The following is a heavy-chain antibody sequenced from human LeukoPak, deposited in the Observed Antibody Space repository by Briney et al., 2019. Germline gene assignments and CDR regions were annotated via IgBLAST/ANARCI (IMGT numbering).Heavy chain of an antibody. Sequence: PGASLRLSCAASGFTFSSYAMSWVRQAPGKGLEWVSAISGSGGSTYYADSVKGRFTISRDNSKNTLYLQMNSRRAEDTGVYDCAKYRAQLWFANWGQGTLVTVSS. J-gene: IGHJ5*02. D-gene: IGHD5-18*01. V-gene: IGHV3-23*01. CDR3: AKYRAQLWFAN. CDR2: ISGSGGST. CDR1: GFTFSSYA.